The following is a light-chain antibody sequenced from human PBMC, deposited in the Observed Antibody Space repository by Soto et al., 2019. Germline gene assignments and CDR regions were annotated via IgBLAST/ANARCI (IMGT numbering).Light chain of an antibody. CDR3: CSYTTSNTRQIV. CDR2: DVS. Sequence: QSVLTQPASVSGSPGQSITISCTGTSSDVGGYNYVSWYQQHPGKAPKFMIYDVSSRPSGVSNRFSGSKSGNTASLTISGXXAEDEADYYCCSYTTSNTRQIVFGTGTKVTVL. V-gene: IGLV2-14*03. CDR1: SSDVGGYNY. J-gene: IGLJ1*01.